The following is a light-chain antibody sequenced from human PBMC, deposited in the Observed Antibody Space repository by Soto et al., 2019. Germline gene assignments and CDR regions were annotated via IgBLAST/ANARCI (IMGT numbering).Light chain of an antibody. CDR2: EGH. CDR1: SGFVGSLSL. V-gene: IGLV2-23*01. Sequence: QSALAHPASVSWSPGHSITISCTGTSGFVGSLSLVSWYQQHPGKAPKVMISEGHRRPSGVPDRFSGSTSVNSASLTISGLQADEEADYYCCLYIGANNYVFGTGTKVTVL. CDR3: CLYIGANNYV. J-gene: IGLJ1*01.